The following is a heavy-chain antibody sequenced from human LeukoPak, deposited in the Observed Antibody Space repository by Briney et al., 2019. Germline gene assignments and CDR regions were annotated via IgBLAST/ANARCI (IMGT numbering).Heavy chain of an antibody. D-gene: IGHD3-3*01. CDR3: ARAGMLTISPRNWFDP. V-gene: IGHV3-48*04. Sequence: PGGSLRLSCAASGFTFSSYSMNWVRQAPGKGLEWVSYISSSSSTIYYADSVKGLFTISRDNAKNSLYLQMNSLRAEDTAVYYCARAGMLTISPRNWFDPWGQGTLVTVSS. CDR2: ISSSSSTI. J-gene: IGHJ5*02. CDR1: GFTFSSYS.